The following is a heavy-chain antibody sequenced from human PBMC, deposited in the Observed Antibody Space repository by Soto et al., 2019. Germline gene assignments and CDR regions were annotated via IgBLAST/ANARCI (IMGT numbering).Heavy chain of an antibody. CDR2: INVGNGDT. CDR1: EYPFTGRT. D-gene: IGHD2-2*02. CDR3: ATGRYTLSDPSFDY. J-gene: IGHJ4*02. V-gene: IGHV1-3*01. Sequence: QVELVQSGAEVNKPGASVKVSCKGSEYPFTGRTVHWVRQAPGQRPEWMGWINVGNGDTKYSHNFLGRVTITRDTSATTAYMELSSLRSEDTATYYCATGRYTLSDPSFDYWGQGTLVTVSS.